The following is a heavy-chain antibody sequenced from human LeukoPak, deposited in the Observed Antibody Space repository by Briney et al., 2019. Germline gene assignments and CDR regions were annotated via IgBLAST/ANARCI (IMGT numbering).Heavy chain of an antibody. CDR3: ARDKELWFGESTPPRYFDY. D-gene: IGHD3-10*01. V-gene: IGHV1-69*05. CDR2: IIPIFGTA. CDR1: GGTFSSYA. Sequence: SVKVSCKASGGTFSSYAISWVRQAPGQGLEWMGGIIPIFGTANYAQKFQGRVTITTDESTSTAYMELSSLRSEDTAVYYCARDKELWFGESTPPRYFDYWGQGTLVTVSS. J-gene: IGHJ4*02.